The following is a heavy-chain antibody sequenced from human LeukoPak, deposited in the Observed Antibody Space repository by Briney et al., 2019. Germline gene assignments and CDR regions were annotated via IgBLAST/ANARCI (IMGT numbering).Heavy chain of an antibody. D-gene: IGHD6-19*01. CDR2: ITSDGSST. V-gene: IGHV3-74*01. CDR1: GFAFSNYW. J-gene: IGHJ4*02. CDR3: AGDSVAVAGDFDY. Sequence: GGSLRLSCATSGFAFSNYWMHWDRQAPGKGLVWVSHITSDGSSTFYADSVKGRFTISRDNAKNTLYLQMNSLRAEDTAVYYCAGDSVAVAGDFDYWGQGTPVTVSS.